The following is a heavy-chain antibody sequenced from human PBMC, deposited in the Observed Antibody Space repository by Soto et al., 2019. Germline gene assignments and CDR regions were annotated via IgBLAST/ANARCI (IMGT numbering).Heavy chain of an antibody. V-gene: IGHV4-31*03. CDR2: IYDSGNMY. CDR3: AIVDNRGYLYVLTDF. J-gene: IGHJ4*02. Sequence: TLSLTCTVSCGSITSGGHYWCCIRQYPGKCLEWIGHIYDSGNMYFYNPSLKSRVTISPDTSRNQFSLSLSSLTAADTAVYYCAIVDNRGYLYVLTDFWGQGILVTVSS. D-gene: IGHD3-10*02. CDR1: CGSITSGGHY.